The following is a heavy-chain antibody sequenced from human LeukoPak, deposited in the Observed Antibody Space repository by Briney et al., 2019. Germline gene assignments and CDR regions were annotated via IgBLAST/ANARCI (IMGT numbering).Heavy chain of an antibody. CDR1: GFTFSDYS. CDR3: AKDRRSSNRSLGRAFDI. CDR2: VSSGSTYM. V-gene: IGHV3-21*01. D-gene: IGHD1-14*01. Sequence: PGGSLRLSCVASGFTFSDYSINWVRQSPGKGLEWVSSVSSGSTYMFYADSIKGRFTISRDNAKNSVYLQMNSLRVEDTAIYYCAKDRRSSNRSLGRAFDIWGPGTMVTVSS. J-gene: IGHJ3*02.